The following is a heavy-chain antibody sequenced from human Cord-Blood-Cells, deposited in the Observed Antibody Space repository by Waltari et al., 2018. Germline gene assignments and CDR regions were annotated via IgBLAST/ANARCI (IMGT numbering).Heavy chain of an antibody. Sequence: EVQLVESGGGLVQPGGSLRLSCAASGSTFSSYWMSWVRQVPGKGLGWVANIKQDGSEKYYVDSVKGRFTNSRDNAKNSLYLQMNSLRAEDTAVYYCARTNWGLKAFDIWGQGTMVTVSS. CDR1: GSTFSSYW. D-gene: IGHD7-27*01. CDR2: IKQDGSEK. V-gene: IGHV3-7*01. CDR3: ARTNWGLKAFDI. J-gene: IGHJ3*02.